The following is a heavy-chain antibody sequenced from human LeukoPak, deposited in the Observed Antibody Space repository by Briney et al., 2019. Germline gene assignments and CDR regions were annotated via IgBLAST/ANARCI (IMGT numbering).Heavy chain of an antibody. CDR3: AKYVSAKGPPYALDV. CDR2: ISASGGST. J-gene: IGHJ6*02. V-gene: IGHV3-23*01. D-gene: IGHD3-10*02. CDR1: EFTFSNYA. Sequence: GGSLRLSCAASEFTFSNYAMQWVRQAPGNGLECVSGISASGGSTWYADTVKGRFTISRDTSKNTLYLQMNSLRAEDTAVYYCAKYVSAKGPPYALDVWGQGTTVTVSS.